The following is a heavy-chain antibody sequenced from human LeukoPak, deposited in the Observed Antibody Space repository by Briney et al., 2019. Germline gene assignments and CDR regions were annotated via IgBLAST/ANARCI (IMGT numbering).Heavy chain of an antibody. CDR1: GFTFSSYG. Sequence: GGSLRLSCAASGFTFSSYGMHWVRQAPGKGLEWVAFIRYDGSNKFYADSVKGRFTISRDNSKNTLYLQMNSLRAEDTAVYYCAKRGGDTYYYGSGSYYRYFDYWGQGTLVTVSS. J-gene: IGHJ4*02. V-gene: IGHV3-30*02. CDR2: IRYDGSNK. D-gene: IGHD3-10*01. CDR3: AKRGGDTYYYGSGSYYRYFDY.